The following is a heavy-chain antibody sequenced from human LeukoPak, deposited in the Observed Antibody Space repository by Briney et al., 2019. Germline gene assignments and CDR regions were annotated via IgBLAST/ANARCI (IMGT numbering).Heavy chain of an antibody. J-gene: IGHJ6*03. CDR1: GYSFTGYY. D-gene: IGHD2-8*01. V-gene: IGHV1-2*02. CDR2: INPDGDVT. Sequence: ASVKVSCKASGYSFTGYYIHWVRQAPGQGLEWMGWINPDGDVTKSAQKFQGRVTMTTDKSINTVFMELSGLTSDDTALYYCARGPNHYYYMDFWGKGTTVSVSS. CDR3: ARGPNHYYYMDF.